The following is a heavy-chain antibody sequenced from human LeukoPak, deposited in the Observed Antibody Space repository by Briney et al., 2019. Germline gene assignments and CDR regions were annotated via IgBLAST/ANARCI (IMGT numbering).Heavy chain of an antibody. CDR3: AKGRAGNYYYDSNDY. V-gene: IGHV3-23*01. J-gene: IGHJ4*02. CDR2: ISGSGGST. CDR1: GLTFSSYG. D-gene: IGHD3-22*01. Sequence: HPGGTLRLSCAASGLTFSSYGMSWVRQAPGKGLEWVSAISGSGGSTYYADSVKGRFTISRDNSKNTLYLQMNSLRAEDTAVYYCAKGRAGNYYYDSNDYWGQGTLVTVSS.